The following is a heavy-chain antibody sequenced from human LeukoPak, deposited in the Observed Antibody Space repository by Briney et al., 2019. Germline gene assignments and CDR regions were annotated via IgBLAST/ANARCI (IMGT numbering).Heavy chain of an antibody. J-gene: IGHJ3*02. CDR3: ARNTYSSGWSPDYYDAFDI. CDR2: INPDSGGT. D-gene: IGHD6-19*01. Sequence: GASVKVSCKASGYTITGYYMHWVRQARGQGLEWMGWINPDSGGTNYAQKFQGRVTMTRDTSISTAYMELSRLRSDDTAVYYCARNTYSSGWSPDYYDAFDIWGQGTMVTVSS. CDR1: GYTITGYY. V-gene: IGHV1-2*02.